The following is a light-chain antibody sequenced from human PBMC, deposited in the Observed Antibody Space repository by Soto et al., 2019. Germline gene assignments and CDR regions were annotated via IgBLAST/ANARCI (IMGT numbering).Light chain of an antibody. CDR2: ETT. V-gene: IGLV2-23*01. J-gene: IGLJ2*01. Sequence: QSALAQPASVSGSPGQSITISCTGTSGFVGSFSLVSWYQQHPGQGPKLMISETTKRPSGVSNRFSGSNSGNTASLTISGLQAEDEAVYYCSSYAGSNVILFGGGTKLTVL. CDR3: SSYAGSNVIL. CDR1: SGFVGSFSL.